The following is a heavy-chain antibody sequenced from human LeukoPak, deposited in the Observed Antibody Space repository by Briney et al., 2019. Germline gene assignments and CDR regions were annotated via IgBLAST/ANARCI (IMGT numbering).Heavy chain of an antibody. CDR1: GYSFTSNY. Sequence: ASVKVSCKASGYSFTSNYIHWVRQAPGQGLEWMGMIYPRDGSTSYAQKFQGRVTATRDTSTSTVHMELSGLRSEDTAVYYCARDQEAFDYWGQGTLVTVSS. J-gene: IGHJ4*02. CDR2: IYPRDGST. CDR3: ARDQEAFDY. V-gene: IGHV1-46*01.